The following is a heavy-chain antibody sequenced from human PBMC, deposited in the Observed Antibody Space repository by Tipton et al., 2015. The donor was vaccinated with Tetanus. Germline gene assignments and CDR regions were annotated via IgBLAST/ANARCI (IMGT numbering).Heavy chain of an antibody. V-gene: IGHV4-34*01. D-gene: IGHD3-22*01. J-gene: IGHJ1*01. CDR3: ARAVGYYYDSSGYPAEYFQH. CDR2: INHSGST. Sequence: TLSLTCAVYGGSFSGYYWSWIRQPPGKGLEWIGEINHSGSTNYNPSLKSRVTISVDTSKNQFSLKLSSVTAADTAVYYCARAVGYYYDSSGYPAEYFQHWGQGTLVTVSS. CDR1: GGSFSGYY.